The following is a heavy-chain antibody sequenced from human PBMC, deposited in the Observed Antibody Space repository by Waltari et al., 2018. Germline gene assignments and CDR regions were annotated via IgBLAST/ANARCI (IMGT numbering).Heavy chain of an antibody. D-gene: IGHD1-26*01. CDR3: AKDHSGNDFFFFDH. CDR2: VSYDGSHT. V-gene: IGHV3-30*18. CDR1: GFSFRAYS. J-gene: IGHJ4*02. Sequence: QVQLVESGGGVVPTGTSITVSCAASGFSFRAYSMHWVRQAHGKGLEWVASVSYDGSHTYYGDSVRGRFTISRDNSKNTLHLQMNSLRGDDTAVYYCAKDHSGNDFFFFDHWGQGTLVIVSP.